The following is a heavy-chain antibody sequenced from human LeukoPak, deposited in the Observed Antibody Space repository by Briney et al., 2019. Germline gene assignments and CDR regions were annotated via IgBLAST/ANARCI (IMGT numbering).Heavy chain of an antibody. Sequence: PSETLSLTCTVSGGSISSYYWSWIRQPPGKGPEWIGYIYYSGSTNYNPSLKSRVTISVDTSKNQFSLKLSSVTAADTAVYYCARETTMVPGDYWGQGTLVTVSS. CDR3: ARETTMVPGDY. CDR1: GGSISSYY. V-gene: IGHV4-59*01. J-gene: IGHJ4*02. D-gene: IGHD3-10*01. CDR2: IYYSGST.